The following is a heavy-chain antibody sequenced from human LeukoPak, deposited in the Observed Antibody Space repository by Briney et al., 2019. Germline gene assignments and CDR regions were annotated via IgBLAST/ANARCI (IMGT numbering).Heavy chain of an antibody. CDR1: GFTFSDYN. CDR2: ICRSGSNK. V-gene: IGHV3-11*01. CDR3: ARVLRYCSGGNCYSGGLGYMDV. J-gene: IGHJ6*03. D-gene: IGHD2-15*01. Sequence: GGSLRLSCAASGFTFSDYNMRWIRQAPGKGLEWVSSICRSGSNKYYADSVKGRFTISRDNAKNSLFLQMNSLRAEDTAVYYCARVLRYCSGGNCYSGGLGYMDVWGKGTTVTISS.